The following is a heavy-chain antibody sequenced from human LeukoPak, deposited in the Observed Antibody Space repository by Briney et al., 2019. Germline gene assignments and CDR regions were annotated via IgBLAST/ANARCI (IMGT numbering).Heavy chain of an antibody. CDR3: ARDPRYSGSYYEGY. D-gene: IGHD1-26*01. V-gene: IGHV1-2*02. CDR1: GYTFTGYY. J-gene: IGHJ4*02. Sequence: ASVKVSCKASGYTFTGYYMHWVRQAPGQGLEWMGWINPNSGGTNYAQKFQGRVTMTRDTSVSTAYMELSRLRSDDTAVYYCARDPRYSGSYYEGYWGQGTLVTVSS. CDR2: INPNSGGT.